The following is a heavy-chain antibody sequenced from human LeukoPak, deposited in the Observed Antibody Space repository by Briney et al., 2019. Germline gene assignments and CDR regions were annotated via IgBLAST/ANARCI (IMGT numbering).Heavy chain of an antibody. J-gene: IGHJ4*02. CDR2: INHSGYT. D-gene: IGHD4-17*01. V-gene: IGHV4-34*01. Sequence: PSETLSLTCAVSGVSFNDYYWSWVRQTPGKGLEWIGEINHSGYTNDSPSLKSRVTISIDTSRKQFSLNLRSVTVADMGIYYCTRMTTGHDYWGQGTLVTVSS. CDR3: TRMTTGHDY. CDR1: GVSFNDYY.